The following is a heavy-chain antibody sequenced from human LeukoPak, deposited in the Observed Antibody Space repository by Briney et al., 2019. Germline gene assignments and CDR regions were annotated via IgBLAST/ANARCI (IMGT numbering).Heavy chain of an antibody. V-gene: IGHV3-23*01. Sequence: GGSLRLSCAASGFTFSSYAMSWVRQAPGKGMEWVSVISCSGGSTYYADSVKGLFTISRYNSKNTLYLQVNSLRAEDTAVYYCAKDGYYYDSCAYFDYWGQGILVTVSS. J-gene: IGHJ4*02. CDR3: AKDGYYYDSCAYFDY. CDR2: ISCSGGST. CDR1: GFTFSSYA. D-gene: IGHD3-22*01.